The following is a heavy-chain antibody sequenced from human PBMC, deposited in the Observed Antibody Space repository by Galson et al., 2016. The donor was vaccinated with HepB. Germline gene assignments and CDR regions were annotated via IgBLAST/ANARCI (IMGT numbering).Heavy chain of an antibody. CDR1: GFSLSTSGVG. CDR3: AHSLAVGRYDYKSSGLWFDP. CDR2: ILWAEDK. V-gene: IGHV2-5*02. Sequence: PALVKPTQPLTLTCTFSGFSLSTSGVGVGWIRQPTGQALEWLALILWAEDKHYRPSLKIRTTITKDTSKNQVIITMTNIDPVDTATYYCAHSLAVGRYDYKSSGLWFDPWGQGTLVSVSS. J-gene: IGHJ5*02. D-gene: IGHD3-22*01.